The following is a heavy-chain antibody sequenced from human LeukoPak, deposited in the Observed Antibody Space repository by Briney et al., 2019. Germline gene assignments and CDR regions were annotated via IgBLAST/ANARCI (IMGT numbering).Heavy chain of an antibody. D-gene: IGHD3-22*01. Sequence: SVKVSCKASGYTFTGYYMHWVRQAPGQGLEWMGGIIPIFGTANYAQKFQGRVTITADKSTSTAYMELSSLRSEDTAVYYCARADYYDSSGFGDYWGQGTLVTVSS. CDR2: IIPIFGTA. CDR3: ARADYYDSSGFGDY. V-gene: IGHV1-69*06. CDR1: GYTFTGYY. J-gene: IGHJ4*02.